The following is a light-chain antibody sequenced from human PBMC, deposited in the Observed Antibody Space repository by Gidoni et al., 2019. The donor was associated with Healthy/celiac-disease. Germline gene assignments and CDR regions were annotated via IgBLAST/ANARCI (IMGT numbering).Light chain of an antibody. CDR1: QSVLYSSNNKNY. J-gene: IGKJ5*01. CDR2: WAS. Sequence: DIVMTQSPDSLAVSLGERATINCKSSQSVLYSSNNKNYLAWYQQKPGQPPKLLIYWASTRESGVPDRFSGSGSGTDFTLTISSLQAEDVAVYYCQQYYSTPITCXXXTRLEIK. V-gene: IGKV4-1*01. CDR3: QQYYSTPIT.